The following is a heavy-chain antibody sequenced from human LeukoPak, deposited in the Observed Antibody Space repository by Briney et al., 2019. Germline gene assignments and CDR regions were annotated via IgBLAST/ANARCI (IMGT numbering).Heavy chain of an antibody. J-gene: IGHJ4*02. V-gene: IGHV1-3*01. Sequence: ASVKVSCKASGYTFTNYAMHWVRQAPGQRLEWMGWINSGNGNIRYSQELQGRVAITRDTSASTAYMELSSLRSDDTAVYYCAREWLSSGDSHYSHWGQGTLVTVSS. D-gene: IGHD2-15*01. CDR3: AREWLSSGDSHYSH. CDR1: GYTFTNYA. CDR2: INSGNGNI.